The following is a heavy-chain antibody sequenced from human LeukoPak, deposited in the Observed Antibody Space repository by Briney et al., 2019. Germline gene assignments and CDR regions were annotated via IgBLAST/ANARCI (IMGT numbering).Heavy chain of an antibody. Sequence: SETLSLTCAAYGGSFSGYYWSWIRQPPGKGLEWIGEINHSGSTNYNPSLKSRVTISVDTSKNQFSLKLSSVTAADTAVYYCARASVEMATYFDYWGQGTLVTVSS. CDR1: GGSFSGYY. V-gene: IGHV4-34*01. D-gene: IGHD5-12*01. J-gene: IGHJ4*02. CDR2: INHSGST. CDR3: ARASVEMATYFDY.